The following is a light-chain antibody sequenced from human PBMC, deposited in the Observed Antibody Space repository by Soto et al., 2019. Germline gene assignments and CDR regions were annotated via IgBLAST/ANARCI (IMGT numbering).Light chain of an antibody. V-gene: IGLV1-44*01. Sequence: QSALTQPPSASGTPGQRVTISCSGSSSNIGSNTVNWYQQLPGTAPKLLIYSNNQRPSGVPDRFSGSKSGTSASLAISGLQSEDEAVYCCAEWQDILNCYVLGTGTKGTVL. CDR1: SSNIGSNT. CDR3: AEWQDILNCYV. CDR2: SNN. J-gene: IGLJ1*01.